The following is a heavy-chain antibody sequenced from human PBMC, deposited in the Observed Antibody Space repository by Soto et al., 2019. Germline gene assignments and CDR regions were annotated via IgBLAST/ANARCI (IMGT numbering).Heavy chain of an antibody. CDR1: GYSISSDNW. V-gene: IGHV4-28*01. J-gene: IGHJ4*02. CDR3: ATKGNGIYYFDY. CDR2: IHYSGST. D-gene: IGHD1-26*01. Sequence: KPSETLSLTCAVSGYSISSDNWWVWIRQSPGKGLEWIGYIHYSGSTYYNPSLKSRLTMSVDTSKNQFSLEVSSVTAVDTAVYYCATKGNGIYYFDYWGQGTLVTVSS.